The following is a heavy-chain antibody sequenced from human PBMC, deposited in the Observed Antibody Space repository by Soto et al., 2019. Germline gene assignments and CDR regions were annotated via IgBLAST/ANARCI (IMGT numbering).Heavy chain of an antibody. CDR1: GFIFTSYN. CDR3: VRDWSFGFDY. J-gene: IGHJ4*02. D-gene: IGHD3-10*01. V-gene: IGHV3-48*01. Sequence: EVQLVESGGGLVQPGGSLRLSCAASGFIFTSYNMNWARQPPGKGLEWISWVNTAGTTRYADSVEGRFTISRDNADNSLYLQLNSLRVEDTAVYYCVRDWSFGFDYWGQGIRVTVSS. CDR2: VNTAGTT.